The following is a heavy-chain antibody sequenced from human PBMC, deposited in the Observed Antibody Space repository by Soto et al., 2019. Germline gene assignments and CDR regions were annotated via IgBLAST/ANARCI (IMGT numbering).Heavy chain of an antibody. J-gene: IGHJ4*02. V-gene: IGHV4-30-4*01. CDR2: IFYSGTT. CDR1: GGSISSGDYY. CDR3: ARDGYCTNGVCYTVFDY. D-gene: IGHD2-8*01. Sequence: QVQLQESGPGLVKPSQTLSLTCTVSGGSISSGDYYWSWIRQPPGKGLEWIGYIFYSGTTYYNPSLNXRXTXSXXTSKNQFSLKLSSVTAADTAVYYCARDGYCTNGVCYTVFDYWGQGTLVTVSS.